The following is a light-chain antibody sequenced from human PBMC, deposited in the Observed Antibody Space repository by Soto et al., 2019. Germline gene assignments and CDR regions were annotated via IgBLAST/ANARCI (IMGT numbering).Light chain of an antibody. Sequence: EIVLTQSPGTLSLSPGERATLSCRASQSVSSSYLAWYQQKPGQAPRLLIYGASSRATGIPDRFSGSGSGIDFTITISRLEPEDFAVYYCQEYGSSPRVFGEGTKVE. CDR2: GAS. CDR3: QEYGSSPRV. J-gene: IGKJ4*01. CDR1: QSVSSSY. V-gene: IGKV3-20*01.